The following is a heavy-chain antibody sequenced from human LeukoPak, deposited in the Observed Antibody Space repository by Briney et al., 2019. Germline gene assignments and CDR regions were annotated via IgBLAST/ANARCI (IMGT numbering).Heavy chain of an antibody. V-gene: IGHV3-21*01. Sequence: PGGSLRLSCTVSGFTVTSNSMSWVRQAPGKGLEWVSSISSSSSYIYYADSVKGRFTISRDNAKNSLYLQMNSLRAEDTAVYYCARGRGYYLPGYWGQGTLVTVSS. D-gene: IGHD3-22*01. J-gene: IGHJ4*02. CDR3: ARGRGYYLPGY. CDR2: ISSSSSYI. CDR1: GFTVTSNS.